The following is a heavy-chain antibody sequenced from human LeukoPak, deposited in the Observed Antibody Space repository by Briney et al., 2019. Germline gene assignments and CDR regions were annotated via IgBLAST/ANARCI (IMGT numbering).Heavy chain of an antibody. CDR2: INWSGGST. D-gene: IGHD3-10*01. CDR1: GFTFDDYG. J-gene: IGHJ6*02. CDR3: ARDPLILWFGELLPSYGMDV. Sequence: GGSLRLSCVASGFTFDDYGMSWVRQAPGKGLEWVSGINWSGGSTGYADSVKGRFTISRDNAKNSLYLQMNSLRAEDTALYHCARDPLILWFGELLPSYGMDVWGQGTTVTVSS. V-gene: IGHV3-20*01.